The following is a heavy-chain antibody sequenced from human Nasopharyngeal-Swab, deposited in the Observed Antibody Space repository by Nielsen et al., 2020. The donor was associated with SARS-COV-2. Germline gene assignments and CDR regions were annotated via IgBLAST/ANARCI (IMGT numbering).Heavy chain of an antibody. V-gene: IGHV3-53*01. D-gene: IGHD6-6*01. J-gene: IGHJ2*01. CDR1: GFSVSSNY. CDR3: ATPQALSIAAGFDL. CDR2: IYIDGST. Sequence: GESLKISCAASGFSVSSNYMSWVRQAPGKGLEWVSVIYIDGSTYYADSVKGRFTISRDNSKNTLYLQMNSLRAEDTAVYYCATPQALSIAAGFDLWGRGTLVTVSS.